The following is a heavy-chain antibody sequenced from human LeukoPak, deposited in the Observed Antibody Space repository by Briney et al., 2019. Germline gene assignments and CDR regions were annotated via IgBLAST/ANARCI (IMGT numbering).Heavy chain of an antibody. D-gene: IGHD1-7*01. CDR1: GYTFTSYG. Sequence: GASVKVSCKASGYTFTSYGISWVRQAPGQGLEWMGWISAYNGNTNYAQKLQGRVTMTTDTSTSTAYMELRSLRSDDTAVYYRAIFITGTTSWFDPWGQGTLVTVSS. CDR3: AIFITGTTSWFDP. V-gene: IGHV1-18*01. CDR2: ISAYNGNT. J-gene: IGHJ5*02.